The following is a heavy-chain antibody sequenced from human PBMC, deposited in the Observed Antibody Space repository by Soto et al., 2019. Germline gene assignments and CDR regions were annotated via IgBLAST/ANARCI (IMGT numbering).Heavy chain of an antibody. CDR1: GGTFSSYA. D-gene: IGHD2-2*01. J-gene: IGHJ5*02. Sequence: ASVKVSCKASGGTFSSYAISWVRQAPGQGLEWMGGIIPIFGTANYAQKFQGRVTITADESTSTAYMELSSLRSEDTAVYYCARDGEEYCSSTSCYNWFDPWGQGTLVTVSS. V-gene: IGHV1-69*13. CDR2: IIPIFGTA. CDR3: ARDGEEYCSSTSCYNWFDP.